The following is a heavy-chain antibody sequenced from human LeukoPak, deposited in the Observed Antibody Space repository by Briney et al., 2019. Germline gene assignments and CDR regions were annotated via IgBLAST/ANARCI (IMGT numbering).Heavy chain of an antibody. CDR2: ISYSSSFI. J-gene: IGHJ4*02. V-gene: IGHV3-21*01. CDR1: GFTFSNYN. CDR3: ARERDCSGGSCYMDY. Sequence: GGSLILSCAASGFTFSNYNMNWVRQAPGKGLEWVSSISYSSSFIYYADSVKGRFTISRDNAENSLYLQMNSLRAEDTAVYYCARERDCSGGSCYMDYWGQGTLVTVSS. D-gene: IGHD2-15*01.